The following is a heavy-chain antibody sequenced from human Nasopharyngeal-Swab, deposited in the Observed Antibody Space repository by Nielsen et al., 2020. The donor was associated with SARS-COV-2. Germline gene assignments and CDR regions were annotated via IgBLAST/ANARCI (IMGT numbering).Heavy chain of an antibody. Sequence: GGSLRLSFTLSGFTYSDSWIHWVRQAPGKGLVWVSRINNDGSRTGYADSVKGRFTISRDNAKSTVYLQMNSLRAEDAAVYYCARDFDKTGDWGQGTLVTVSS. CDR1: GFTYSDSW. CDR3: ARDFDKTGD. D-gene: IGHD7-27*01. J-gene: IGHJ4*02. CDR2: INNDGSRT. V-gene: IGHV3-74*01.